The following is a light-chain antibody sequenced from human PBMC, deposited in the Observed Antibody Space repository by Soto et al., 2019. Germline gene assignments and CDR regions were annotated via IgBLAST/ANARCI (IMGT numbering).Light chain of an antibody. Sequence: EIVLTQSPATLSLSPGERATLSCRASQSVSSYLAWYQQKPGQAPRLLIYDTSNRPTGIPPRFNGSGSERDFTLTISSLEPEDSAVYYCQQRSSWPLTFGGGTKVDIK. CDR1: QSVSSY. CDR3: QQRSSWPLT. CDR2: DTS. V-gene: IGKV3-11*02. J-gene: IGKJ4*01.